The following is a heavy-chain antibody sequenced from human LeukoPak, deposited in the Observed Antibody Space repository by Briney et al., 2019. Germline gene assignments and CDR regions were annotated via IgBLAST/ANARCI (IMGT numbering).Heavy chain of an antibody. J-gene: IGHJ4*02. V-gene: IGHV3-23*01. Sequence: GGSLRLSCVASKFTFSSNWMSWVRQAPGKGLEWVSAISGSGGSTYYADSVKGRFTISRDNSKNTLYLQMNSLRAEDTAVYYCAKDHGGYCSGGSCYYFDYWGQGTLVTVSS. CDR1: KFTFSSNW. CDR3: AKDHGGYCSGGSCYYFDY. D-gene: IGHD2-15*01. CDR2: ISGSGGST.